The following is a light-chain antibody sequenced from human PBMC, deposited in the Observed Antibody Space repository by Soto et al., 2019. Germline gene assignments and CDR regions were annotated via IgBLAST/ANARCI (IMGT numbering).Light chain of an antibody. CDR2: DAS. CDR3: QQYNDWPPLT. CDR1: QSIRTN. V-gene: IGKV3-15*01. J-gene: IGKJ4*01. Sequence: EIMMTQSPATVSVSPGERATLSCRASQSIRTNVAWYQQKPGQALRLLIYDASTRATGLSSRFSGSGSGTEFTLTISSLLCEDVAIYYCQQYNDWPPLTFGGGTRLEI.